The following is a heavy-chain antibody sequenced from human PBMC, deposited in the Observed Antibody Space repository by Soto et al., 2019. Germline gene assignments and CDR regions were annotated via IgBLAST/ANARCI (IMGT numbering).Heavy chain of an antibody. CDR3: ARIPPYCSSTSCYGI. CDR2: MNPNSGNT. D-gene: IGHD2-2*01. Sequence: ASVKASSKDSGYTFTSYDINWVRHDTGQGLEWMGWMNPNSGNTGYAQKFQGRVTMTRNTSISTAYMELSSLRSEDTAVYYCARIPPYCSSTSCYGIWGQGTMVTVSS. CDR1: GYTFTSYD. J-gene: IGHJ3*02. V-gene: IGHV1-8*01.